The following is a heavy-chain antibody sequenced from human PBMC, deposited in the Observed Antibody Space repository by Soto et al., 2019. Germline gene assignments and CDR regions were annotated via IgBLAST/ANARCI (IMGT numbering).Heavy chain of an antibody. CDR1: GFTFSSYA. D-gene: IGHD4-17*01. V-gene: IGHV3-23*01. CDR2: ISGSGGST. J-gene: IGHJ4*02. Sequence: GGSLRLSCAASGFTFSSYAMSWVRQAPGKGLEWVSAISGSGGSTYYADSVKGRFTISRDNSKNTLYLQMNSLRAEDTAVYYCAKDLEYLVLITDYGDYAGPFDYWGQGTLVTVSS. CDR3: AKDLEYLVLITDYGDYAGPFDY.